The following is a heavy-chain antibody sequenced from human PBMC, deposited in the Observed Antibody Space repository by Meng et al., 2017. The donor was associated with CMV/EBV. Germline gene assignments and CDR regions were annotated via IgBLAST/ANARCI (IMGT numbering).Heavy chain of an antibody. CDR3: ARRSRFGEWREKGEEGEG. CDR2: IYPDDSDT. Sequence: GESLKISCKGSGHRFNNHWIVWVRQRPGKGLEWMGFIYPDDSDTSYSPSFQGQVTFSADKSISTVYLQWSSLKASDTAMYYCARRSRFGEWREKGEEGEGGGKGKRGTVSS. D-gene: IGHD3-10*01. CDR1: GHRFNNHW. V-gene: IGHV5-51*01. J-gene: IGHJ6*04.